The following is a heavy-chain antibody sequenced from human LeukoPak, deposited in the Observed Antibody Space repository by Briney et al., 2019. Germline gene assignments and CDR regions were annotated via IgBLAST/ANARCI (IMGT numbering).Heavy chain of an antibody. J-gene: IGHJ6*02. Sequence: PGGSLRLSCAASRFTFSSYWMHWVRQAPGKGLEWVANIKQNGSEKYYVDSVKGRFTISRDNAKNSLYLRMNSLRVEDTAVYYCGKSMDVWGQGTTVTVSS. CDR2: IKQNGSEK. V-gene: IGHV3-7*01. CDR1: RFTFSSYW. CDR3: GKSMDV.